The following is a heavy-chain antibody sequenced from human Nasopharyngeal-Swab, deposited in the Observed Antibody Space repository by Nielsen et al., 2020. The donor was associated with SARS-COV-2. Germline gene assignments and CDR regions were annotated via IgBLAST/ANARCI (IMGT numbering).Heavy chain of an antibody. CDR1: GFTFSSYW. J-gene: IGHJ6*02. CDR2: IKQEGSET. D-gene: IGHD6-13*01. CDR3: ARDYYSSSSSWYDYYYYCMDV. V-gene: IGHV3-7*03. Sequence: GGSLRLSCAASGFTFSSYWMSWVRQAPGKGLEWVANIKQEGSETYYVDSVKGRFTISRDNAKNSLYLQMNSLRAEDTAVYYCARDYYSSSSSWYDYYYYCMDVWGQGTTVTVSS.